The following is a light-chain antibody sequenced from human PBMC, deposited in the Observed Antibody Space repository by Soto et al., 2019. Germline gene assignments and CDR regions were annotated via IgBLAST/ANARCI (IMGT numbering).Light chain of an antibody. J-gene: IGKJ4*02. Sequence: EIVLTQSPATLSLSPGARATLSCRASQSASNDLDWYHQKPGQAPRVLSYSASNRATGIPARIRGNGSGTDFTHTSSSLDPEAFAVYYGQQRTNWPPTFGGATKVEMK. CDR3: QQRTNWPPT. CDR1: QSASND. CDR2: SAS. V-gene: IGKV3-11*01.